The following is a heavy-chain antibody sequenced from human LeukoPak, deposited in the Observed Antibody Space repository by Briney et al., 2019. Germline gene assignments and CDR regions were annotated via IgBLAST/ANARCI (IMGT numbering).Heavy chain of an antibody. CDR3: ARGGSTRIYYFDY. Sequence: ASVKVSCKASGYTFTSYAMHWVRQAPGQRLEWMGWINAGNGNTKYSQKFQGRVTITRDTSASTAYMELSSLRSEDTAVYYCARGGSTRIYYFDYWGQGTLVTVSS. CDR1: GYTFTSYA. J-gene: IGHJ4*02. V-gene: IGHV1-3*01. CDR2: INAGNGNT.